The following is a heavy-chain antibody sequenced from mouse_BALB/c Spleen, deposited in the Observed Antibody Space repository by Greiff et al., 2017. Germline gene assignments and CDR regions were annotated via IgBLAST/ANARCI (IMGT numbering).Heavy chain of an antibody. Sequence: EVKVVESGGGLVKPGGSLKLSCAASGFTFSSYAMSWVRQTPEKRLEWVASISSGGSTYYPDSVKGRFTISRDNARNILYLQMSSLRSEDTAMYYCATYYYGSSYWYFDVWGAGTTVTVSS. CDR1: GFTFSSYA. J-gene: IGHJ1*01. V-gene: IGHV5-6-5*01. CDR3: ATYYYGSSYWYFDV. CDR2: ISSGGST. D-gene: IGHD1-1*01.